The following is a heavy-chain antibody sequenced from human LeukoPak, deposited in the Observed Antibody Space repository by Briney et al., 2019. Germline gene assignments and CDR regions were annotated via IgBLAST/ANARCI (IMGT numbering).Heavy chain of an antibody. CDR1: GFTFNKYA. V-gene: IGHV3-30-3*02. CDR3: AKTWGIVGATLTH. CDR2: VSYLGNDK. D-gene: IGHD1-26*01. Sequence: GRSLRLSCAASGFTFNKYAMHWVRQAPGKGLEWVAVVSYLGNDKFYADSVKGRFTISRGNSKNTLYLQMNSLRAEDTAVYYCAKTWGIVGATLTHWGQGTLVTVSS. J-gene: IGHJ4*02.